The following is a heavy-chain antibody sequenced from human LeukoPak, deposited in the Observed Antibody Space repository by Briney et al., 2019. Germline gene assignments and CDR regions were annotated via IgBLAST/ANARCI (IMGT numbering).Heavy chain of an antibody. D-gene: IGHD1-1*01. J-gene: IGHJ4*02. CDR2: IIPIFGTA. Sequence: SVKVSCKASGGTFSSYAISWVRQAPGQGLEWMGGIIPIFGTANYAQKFQGRVTITADESTSTAYMELSSLRSEDTAVYYCASNPPNTGDFYYWGLGSLVTVSS. CDR1: GGTFSSYA. CDR3: ASNPPNTGDFYY. V-gene: IGHV1-69*13.